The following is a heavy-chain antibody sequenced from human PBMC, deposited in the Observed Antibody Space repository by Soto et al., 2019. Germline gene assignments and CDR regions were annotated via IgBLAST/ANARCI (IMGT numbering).Heavy chain of an antibody. V-gene: IGHV4-61*01. CDR2: IYYSGST. CDR1: GGSVSSGSYY. Sequence: KTSETLSLTCTVSGGSVSSGSYYWSWIRQPPWKGLEWIGYIYYSGSTNYNPSLKIRVTISVDTSKNQFSLKLSSVTAADTAVYYCARGAAAAGYYYYYGMDVWGQGTTVTVSS. J-gene: IGHJ6*02. D-gene: IGHD6-13*01. CDR3: ARGAAAAGYYYYYGMDV.